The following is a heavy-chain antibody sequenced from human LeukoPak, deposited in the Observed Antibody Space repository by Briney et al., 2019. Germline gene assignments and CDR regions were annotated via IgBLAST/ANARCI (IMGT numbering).Heavy chain of an antibody. CDR1: GFTFSSYS. D-gene: IGHD3-10*01. CDR2: ISSSSSYI. J-gene: IGHJ4*02. Sequence: GGSLRLSCAASGFTFSSYSMNWVRQAPGKGLEWVSLISSSSSYIYYADSVKGRFTISRDNAKNSLYLQMNSLRAEDTAVYYCARDVGSGRYSASGPIDYWGQGTLVTVSS. V-gene: IGHV3-21*01. CDR3: ARDVGSGRYSASGPIDY.